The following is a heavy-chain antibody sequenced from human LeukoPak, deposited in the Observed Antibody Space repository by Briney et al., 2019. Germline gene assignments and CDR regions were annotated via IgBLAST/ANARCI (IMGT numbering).Heavy chain of an antibody. D-gene: IGHD3-22*01. CDR2: IIPIFGTA. CDR1: GGTFSSYA. V-gene: IGHV1-69*05. Sequence: SVKVSCKASGGTFSSYAIIWVRQAPGQGLEWMGGIIPIFGTANYAQKFQGRVTITTDESTSTAYMELSSLRSEDTAVYYCARVVPLAAGYDRAGYYFDYWGQGTLVTVSS. J-gene: IGHJ4*02. CDR3: ARVVPLAAGYDRAGYYFDY.